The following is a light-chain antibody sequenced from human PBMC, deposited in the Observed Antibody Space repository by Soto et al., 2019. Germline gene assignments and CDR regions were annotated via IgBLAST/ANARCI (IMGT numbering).Light chain of an antibody. V-gene: IGLV1-44*01. CDR2: SNN. CDR3: AAWDDSLNGVYV. J-gene: IGLJ1*01. Sequence: QSALTQPPSASGTPGQRVTISCSGSSSNIGSNTVNWYQQLPGTAPKLLIYSNNQRPSGVPDRFSGSKPGTSASLAISGLQSEDEADYYCAAWDDSLNGVYVFGTGTKVTVL. CDR1: SSNIGSNT.